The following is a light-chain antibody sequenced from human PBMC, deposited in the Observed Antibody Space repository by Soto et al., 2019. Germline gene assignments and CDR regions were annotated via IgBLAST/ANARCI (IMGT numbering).Light chain of an antibody. CDR3: QQYDDWPLT. Sequence: EKVMTQSPATLSVSPGERATLSCRASENVKTRLAWYQQKSGQAPRLLIYDAFTRATGIPARFSGSASGTEFTLTISILQSEDSAVYYCQQYDDWPLTFGGGTKVEIK. CDR1: ENVKTR. CDR2: DAF. V-gene: IGKV3-15*01. J-gene: IGKJ4*01.